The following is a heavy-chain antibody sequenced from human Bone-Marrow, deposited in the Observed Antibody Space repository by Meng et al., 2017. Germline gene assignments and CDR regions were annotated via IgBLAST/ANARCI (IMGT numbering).Heavy chain of an antibody. Sequence: GESLKISCVASGFSFTSYHMTWVRQAPGKGLEWVANINLDGSDKAYADSVKGRFTISRDNSQNSLYLQINSLRAEDTAVYYCARDPNHGDPGVRDFWGQGTQVTGAS. V-gene: IGHV3-7*01. D-gene: IGHD4-17*01. CDR3: ARDPNHGDPGVRDF. J-gene: IGHJ4*02. CDR1: GFSFTSYH. CDR2: INLDGSDK.